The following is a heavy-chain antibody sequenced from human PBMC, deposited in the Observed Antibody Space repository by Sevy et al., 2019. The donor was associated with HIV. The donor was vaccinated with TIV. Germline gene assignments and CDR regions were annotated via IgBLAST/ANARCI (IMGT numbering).Heavy chain of an antibody. J-gene: IGHJ4*02. Sequence: SETPSLTCTVSGGSISSSSYDWGWIRQPPGKGLEWIGSMYSSGNTYYNPSLKSRVTIFVDTSKNQISLKLTSVTAADTAVYYCARQGGIVDRAFDYWGQGTLVTVSS. CDR3: ARQGGIVDRAFDY. CDR2: MYSSGNT. D-gene: IGHD2-21*01. V-gene: IGHV4-39*01. CDR1: GGSISSSSYD.